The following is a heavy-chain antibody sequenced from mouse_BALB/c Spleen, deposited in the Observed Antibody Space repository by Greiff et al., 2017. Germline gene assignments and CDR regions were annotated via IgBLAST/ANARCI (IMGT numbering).Heavy chain of an antibody. CDR3: TRLTGTAWFAY. CDR1: GFTFSNYW. V-gene: IGHV6-6*02. CDR2: IRLKSNNYAT. D-gene: IGHD4-1*01. Sequence: EVKLQESGGGLVQPGGSMKLSCVASGFTFSNYWMNWVRQSPEKGLEWVAEIRLKSNNYATHYAESVKGRFTISRDDSKSSVYLQMNNLRAEDTGIYYCTRLTGTAWFAYWGQGTLVTVSA. J-gene: IGHJ3*01.